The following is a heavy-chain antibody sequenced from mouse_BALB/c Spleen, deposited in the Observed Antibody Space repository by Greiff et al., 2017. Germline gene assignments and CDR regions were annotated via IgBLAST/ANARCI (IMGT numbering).Heavy chain of an antibody. CDR1: GFTFSSYA. J-gene: IGHJ4*01. Sequence: EVKLQESGGGLVKPGGSLKLSCAASGFTFSSYAMSWVRQTPEKRLEWVASISSGGSTYYPDSVKGRFTISRDNARNILYLQMSSLRSEDTAMYYCARGRRYDYAMDYWGQGTSVTVSS. CDR2: ISSGGST. V-gene: IGHV5-6-5*01. CDR3: ARGRRYDYAMDY. D-gene: IGHD2-14*01.